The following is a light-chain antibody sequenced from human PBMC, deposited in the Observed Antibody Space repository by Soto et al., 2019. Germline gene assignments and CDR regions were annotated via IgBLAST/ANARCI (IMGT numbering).Light chain of an antibody. V-gene: IGKV3-15*01. CDR1: KSVSSY. CDR3: QQYDNWPSIT. J-gene: IGKJ5*01. CDR2: GAS. Sequence: EIVMTQSPATLSVSPGERATLSCRASKSVSSYLAWYQQKPGQAPRLLIYGASTRATGIPARFSGSGSGTEFTLTISSLQSEDFAVYYCQQYDNWPSITFGQGTRLEIK.